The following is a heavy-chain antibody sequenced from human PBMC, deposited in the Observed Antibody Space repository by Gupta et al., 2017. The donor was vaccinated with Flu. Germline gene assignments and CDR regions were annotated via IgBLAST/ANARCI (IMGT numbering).Heavy chain of an antibody. J-gene: IGHJ4*02. Sequence: GLEWMGRITPSSGDTMTAQNYQRRVTMTSDTSINTVYLELNRLTSYDTAVDYCARLWGVAATGPAHVMSTDDHWGQGTLVTVSS. D-gene: IGHD6-13*01. CDR2: ITPSSGDT. CDR3: ARLWGVAATGPAHVMSTDDH. V-gene: IGHV1-2*06.